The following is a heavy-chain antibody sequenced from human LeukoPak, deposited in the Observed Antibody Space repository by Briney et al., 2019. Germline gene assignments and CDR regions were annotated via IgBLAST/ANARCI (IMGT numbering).Heavy chain of an antibody. J-gene: IGHJ5*02. V-gene: IGHV1-3*04. Sequence: ASVKVSCKASGYTFTTHNIHWVRQAPGQRLEWMGWINTGNGITKYSQKFQGRVTVTRDTSASTVYVELSSLSSEGTAVYYCSRCAYSGGWSCDHWGQGTLVTVSS. D-gene: IGHD2-15*01. CDR3: SRCAYSGGWSCDH. CDR2: INTGNGIT. CDR1: GYTFTTHN.